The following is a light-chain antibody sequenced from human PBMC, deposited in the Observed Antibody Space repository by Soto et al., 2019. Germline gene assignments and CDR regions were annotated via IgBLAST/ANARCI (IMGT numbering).Light chain of an antibody. CDR3: SSYTSSYTYV. CDR2: DVT. CDR1: SSDVGAYNY. Sequence: QSALTQPASVSGSPGQSIAISCTGTSSDVGAYNYVSWYQHHPGKTPKLMIYDVTNRPSGVSNRFSGSKSGNTASLTISGLPGGDEADYYCSSYTSSYTYVFGTGTKLTVL. V-gene: IGLV2-14*03. J-gene: IGLJ1*01.